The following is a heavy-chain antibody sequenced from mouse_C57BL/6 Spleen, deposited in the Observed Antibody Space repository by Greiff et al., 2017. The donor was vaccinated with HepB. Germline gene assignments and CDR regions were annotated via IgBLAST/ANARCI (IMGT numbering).Heavy chain of an antibody. D-gene: IGHD1-1*01. CDR3: ARDYYGSSYYAMDY. V-gene: IGHV1-80*01. J-gene: IGHJ4*01. CDR2: IYPGDGDT. CDR1: GYAFSSYW. Sequence: QVQLQQSGAELVKPGASVKISCKASGYAFSSYWMNWVKQRPGKGLEWIGQIYPGDGDTNYNGKFTGKATLTADKSSSTAYMQLSSLTSEDSAVYFCARDYYGSSYYAMDYWGQGTSVTVSS.